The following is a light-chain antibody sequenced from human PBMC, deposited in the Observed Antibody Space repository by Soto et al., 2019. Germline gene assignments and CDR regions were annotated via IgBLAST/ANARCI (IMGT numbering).Light chain of an antibody. V-gene: IGKV3-20*01. CDR2: GAS. CDR3: QQYGSSPWT. J-gene: IGKJ1*01. Sequence: EIVLTQSPGTLSLSPGERATLSCRASQSVSSSYLAWYQQKPGQAPRLLIYGASGRATGIPDRFSGSGSGTDFTFTISRLEPEDFVVYYCQQYGSSPWTFGQGTKVDIK. CDR1: QSVSSSY.